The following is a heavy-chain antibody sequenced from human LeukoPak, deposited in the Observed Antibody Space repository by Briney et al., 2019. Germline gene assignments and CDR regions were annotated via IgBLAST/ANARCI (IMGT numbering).Heavy chain of an antibody. D-gene: IGHD6-13*01. CDR1: GGSISSGGYY. J-gene: IGHJ6*02. CDR3: ARHQMESSSWLRSYYYYGMDV. V-gene: IGHV4-31*03. CDR2: IYYSGST. Sequence: SQTLSLTCTVSGGSISSGGYYWSWIRQHPGKGLEWIGYIYYSGSTYYNPSLKSRVTISVDTSKNQFSLKLSSVTAADTAVYYCARHQMESSSWLRSYYYYGMDVWGQGTTVTVSS.